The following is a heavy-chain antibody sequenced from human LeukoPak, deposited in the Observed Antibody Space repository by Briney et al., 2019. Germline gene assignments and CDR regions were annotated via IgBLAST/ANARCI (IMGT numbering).Heavy chain of an antibody. D-gene: IGHD1-1*01. CDR1: GFTFSTYS. CDR3: TRDANWNPDY. J-gene: IGHJ4*02. Sequence: GSLRLSCAASGFTFSTYSMNWVRQAPGKGLEWVSYISSSSSGIYYADSVQGRFTTSRDNGKNSLYLQMNSLRAEDTAVYYCTRDANWNPDYWGQGTLVTVSS. CDR2: ISSSSSGI. V-gene: IGHV3-48*01.